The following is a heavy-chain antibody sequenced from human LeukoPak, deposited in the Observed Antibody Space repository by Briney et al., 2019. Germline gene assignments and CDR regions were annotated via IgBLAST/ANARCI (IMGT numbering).Heavy chain of an antibody. D-gene: IGHD3-10*01. CDR1: GFTFSSYG. V-gene: IGHV3-30*03. J-gene: IGHJ4*02. CDR2: ISYDGSNK. CDR3: ALLEGSGTEPFDY. Sequence: GGSLRLSRAASGFTFSSYGMHWVRQAPGKGLEWVAVISYDGSNKYYADSVKGRFTISRDNSKNTLYLQMNSLRAEDTAVYYCALLEGSGTEPFDYWGQGTLVTVSS.